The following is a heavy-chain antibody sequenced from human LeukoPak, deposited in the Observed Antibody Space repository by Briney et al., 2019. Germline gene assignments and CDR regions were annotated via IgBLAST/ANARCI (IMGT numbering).Heavy chain of an antibody. D-gene: IGHD1-1*01. CDR2: VSNSGNT. CDR1: GGFINNFY. Sequence: SETLSLTCIVSGGFINNFYWSWIRQPPGKGLEWIGYVSNSGNTNYNPSFRSRFTISVDTSKNQFSLKLTSVTAADTAVYFCARENCVFDIWGQGTMVTVSS. J-gene: IGHJ3*02. CDR3: ARENCVFDI. V-gene: IGHV4-59*01.